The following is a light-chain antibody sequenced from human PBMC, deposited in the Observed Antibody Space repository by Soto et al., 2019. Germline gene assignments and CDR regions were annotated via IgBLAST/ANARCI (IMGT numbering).Light chain of an antibody. CDR1: QSVSSTY. Sequence: EIVLTQSPGTLSLSPGERAILSCSARQSVSSTYLAWYQHKPGQAPRLLIYSAYSRATGIPDRFSGSGSGTEFILTISSLEPEDFGVYYCQQYGSPPSTFGQGNKLEIK. J-gene: IGKJ2*01. CDR3: QQYGSPPST. V-gene: IGKV3-20*01. CDR2: SAY.